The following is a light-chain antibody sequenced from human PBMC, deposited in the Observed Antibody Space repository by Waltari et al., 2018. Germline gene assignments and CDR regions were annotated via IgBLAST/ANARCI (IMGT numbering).Light chain of an antibody. J-gene: IGKJ4*01. CDR2: ASS. Sequence: DIQMTQSPSSLSASVGDRVTITCRASQSISTFLNWYHQKPGKAPKLLIYASSSLQSWVPSRFSGSGGGTYFTLTINSLQPEDFATYYCQQSYSTPFTFGGGTKVEIK. CDR3: QQSYSTPFT. V-gene: IGKV1-39*01. CDR1: QSISTF.